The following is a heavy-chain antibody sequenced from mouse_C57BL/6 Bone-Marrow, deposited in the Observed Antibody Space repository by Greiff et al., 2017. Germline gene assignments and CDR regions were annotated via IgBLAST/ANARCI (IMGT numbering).Heavy chain of an antibody. Sequence: VQLPQSGPELVKPGASVKISCKASGYSFTGYYMHWVKPSHGNILDWIGYIYPYNGVSSYNQKFKGKATLTVDKSSRTAYMELRSLTSEDSAVYYCASPDYYGSSSWFAYWGQGTLVTVSA. V-gene: IGHV1-31*01. D-gene: IGHD1-1*01. J-gene: IGHJ3*01. CDR1: GYSFTGYY. CDR2: IYPYNGVS. CDR3: ASPDYYGSSSWFAY.